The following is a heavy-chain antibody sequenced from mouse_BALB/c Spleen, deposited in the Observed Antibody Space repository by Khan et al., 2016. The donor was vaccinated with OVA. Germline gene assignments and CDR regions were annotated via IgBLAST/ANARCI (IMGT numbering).Heavy chain of an antibody. J-gene: IGHJ3*01. D-gene: IGHD1-2*01. CDR1: GYTFTDYY. V-gene: IGHV1-77*01. Sequence: QVQLQQPGAELARPGASVKLSCKASGYTFTDYYINWVKQRTGQGLEWIGEISPGSGDTYYNERFKGQATLTADKSSSTAYLQHSRLTSEASAVYVCARRNYFGYTFAYWGQGTLVTVSA. CDR3: ARRNYFGYTFAY. CDR2: ISPGSGDT.